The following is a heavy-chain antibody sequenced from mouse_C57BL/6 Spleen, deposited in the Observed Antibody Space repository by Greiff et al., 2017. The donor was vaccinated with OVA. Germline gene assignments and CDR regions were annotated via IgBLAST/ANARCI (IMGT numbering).Heavy chain of an antibody. J-gene: IGHJ3*01. CDR2: ISYDGSN. CDR1: GYSITSGYY. V-gene: IGHV3-6*01. CDR3: ALAYYSNAFAY. D-gene: IGHD2-5*01. Sequence: EVQLQESGPGLVKPSQSLSLTCSVTGYSITSGYYWNWIRQFPGNKLEWMGYISYDGSNNYNPSLINRISITRDTSKNQFFLKLNSVTTEDTATYYCALAYYSNAFAYWGQGTLVTVSA.